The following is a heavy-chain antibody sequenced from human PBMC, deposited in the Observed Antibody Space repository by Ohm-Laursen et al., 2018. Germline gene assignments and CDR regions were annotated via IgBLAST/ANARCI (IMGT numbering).Heavy chain of an antibody. D-gene: IGHD3-22*01. CDR2: ISWDGGST. CDR3: AKDYYDSSGYYQYYYYGMDV. CDR1: GFTFSSYA. Sequence: SLRLSCSASGFTFSSYAMSWVRQAPGKGLEWVSLISWDGGSTYYADSVKGRFTISRDNSKNSLYLQMNSLRAEDTALYYCAKDYYDSSGYYQYYYYGMDVWGQGTTVTVSS. V-gene: IGHV3-43D*04. J-gene: IGHJ6*02.